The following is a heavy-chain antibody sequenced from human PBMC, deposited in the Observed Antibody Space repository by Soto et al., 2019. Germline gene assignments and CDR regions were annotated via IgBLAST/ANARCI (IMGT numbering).Heavy chain of an antibody. CDR2: IKSKTDGGTT. CDR3: TTRLHIVVVTAISDY. Sequence: GSLRLSCAASGFTFSNAWMSWVRQAPGKGLEWVGRIKSKTDGGTTDYAAPVKGRFTISRDDSKNTLYLQMNSLKTEDTAVYYCTTRLHIVVVTAISDYWGQGTLVTVSS. V-gene: IGHV3-15*01. J-gene: IGHJ4*02. CDR1: GFTFSNAW. D-gene: IGHD2-21*02.